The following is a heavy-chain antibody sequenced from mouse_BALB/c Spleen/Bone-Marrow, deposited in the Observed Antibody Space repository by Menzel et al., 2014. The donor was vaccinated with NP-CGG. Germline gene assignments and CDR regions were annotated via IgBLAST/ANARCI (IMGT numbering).Heavy chain of an antibody. CDR2: ISSGGNYT. D-gene: IGHD4-1*01. V-gene: IGHV5-9-1*01. Sequence: DVKLVESGGGLVKPGGSLKLSCAASGFTFSSYAMSWVRQTPEKRLEWVATISSGGNYTYYPDSVKGRFTISRDNAKNTLYLQMGSLRSEDTAMYYCASTGYFFDYWGQGTTLTVSS. CDR1: GFTFSSYA. CDR3: ASTGYFFDY. J-gene: IGHJ2*01.